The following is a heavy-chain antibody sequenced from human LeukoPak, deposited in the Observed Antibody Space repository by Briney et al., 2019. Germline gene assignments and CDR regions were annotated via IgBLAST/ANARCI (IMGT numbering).Heavy chain of an antibody. CDR2: ICSSSTFI. CDR3: AKVGQNYDILTYYFDY. Sequence: GGSLRLSCAASGFTFSNYSMNWVRQAPGKGLEWVSSICSSSTFIYYADSVKGRFTISRDTSKNALYLQMNSLRVEDTAVYYCAKVGQNYDILTYYFDYWGQGTLVTVSS. J-gene: IGHJ4*02. D-gene: IGHD3-9*01. V-gene: IGHV3-21*04. CDR1: GFTFSNYS.